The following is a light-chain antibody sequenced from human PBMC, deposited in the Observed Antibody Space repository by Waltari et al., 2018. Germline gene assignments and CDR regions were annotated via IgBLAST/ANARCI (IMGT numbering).Light chain of an antibody. CDR1: SSDVGAYHY. CDR2: EVT. Sequence: QSALTQPPSASASPGQSVTIPCTGTSSDVGAYHYFSWYQQYPGKAPKLMIYEVTKRPSGVPDRFSASKSGNTASLTVSGLQAEDEADYYCSSYAGNNNCVFGTGTKVTVL. J-gene: IGLJ1*01. V-gene: IGLV2-8*01. CDR3: SSYAGNNNCV.